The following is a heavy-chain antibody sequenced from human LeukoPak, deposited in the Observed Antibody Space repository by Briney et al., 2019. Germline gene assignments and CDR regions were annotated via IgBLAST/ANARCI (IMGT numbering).Heavy chain of an antibody. V-gene: IGHV3-72*01. Sequence: LPGGSLRLSCEISGFIFSDHFMAWVRQAPGKGLEWVARSTNRANSYRTAYAASVQGRFTISRDDSKNSLYLQLNSLQTEDTALYYCVRGRNGFDNWGRGTLVTVSS. CDR1: GFIFSDHF. D-gene: IGHD2-8*01. J-gene: IGHJ4*02. CDR3: VRGRNGFDN. CDR2: STNRANSYRT.